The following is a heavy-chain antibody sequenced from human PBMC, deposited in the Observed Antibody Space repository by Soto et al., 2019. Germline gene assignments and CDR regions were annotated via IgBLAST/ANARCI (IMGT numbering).Heavy chain of an antibody. V-gene: IGHV4-30-4*01. CDR2: IYYSGST. Sequence: SETLSLTCTVSGGSISSGDYYWSWIRQPPGKGLEWIGYIYYSGSTYYNPSLRSRVTISVDTSKNQFSLKLSSVTAADTAVYYCARGWELDFDYWGQGTLVTVSS. CDR1: GGSISSGDYY. J-gene: IGHJ4*02. CDR3: ARGWELDFDY. D-gene: IGHD1-26*01.